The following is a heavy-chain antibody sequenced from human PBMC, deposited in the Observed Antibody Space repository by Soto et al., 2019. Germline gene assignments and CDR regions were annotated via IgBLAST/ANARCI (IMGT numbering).Heavy chain of an antibody. J-gene: IGHJ6*02. CDR2: IYPGDSDT. CDR3: ARHNIGSGWYGGASTGPLKVYYYGMDV. V-gene: IGHV5-51*01. Sequence: PGESLKISCKASEYSFKNYWLAWVRQMPGKGLEWMGIIYPGDSDTTYSPSFQGQVTISADKSISTAYLQWSSLKASDTAMYYCARHNIGSGWYGGASTGPLKVYYYGMDVWGQGTTVTVSS. D-gene: IGHD6-19*01. CDR1: EYSFKNYW.